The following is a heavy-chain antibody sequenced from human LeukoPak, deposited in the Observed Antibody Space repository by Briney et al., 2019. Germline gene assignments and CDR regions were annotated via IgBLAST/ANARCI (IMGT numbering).Heavy chain of an antibody. CDR3: ARDIELST. J-gene: IGHJ3*01. V-gene: IGHV3-53*01. D-gene: IGHD3-16*02. Sequence: GGSLRLSCAASGFTVSSNYMSWVRQAPGKGLEWVSLISFSGGNTYYADSVKGRFTISRDNSKDTVYLQMNSLRAEDTAIYYCARDIELSTWGLGTMVTVSS. CDR2: ISFSGGNT. CDR1: GFTVSSNY.